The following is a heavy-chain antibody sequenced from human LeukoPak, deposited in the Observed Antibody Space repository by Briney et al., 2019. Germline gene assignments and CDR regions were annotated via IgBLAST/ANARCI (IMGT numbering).Heavy chain of an antibody. D-gene: IGHD5-18*01. CDR2: IYYSGST. CDR1: GVSISSYY. J-gene: IGHJ4*02. Sequence: SETLSLTCTVSGVSISSYYWSWIRQPPGKGLEWIGYIYYSGSTYYNPSLKSRVTISVDTSKNQFSLKLSSVTAADTAVYYCARLDTAMASYFDYWGQGTLVTVSS. V-gene: IGHV4-59*08. CDR3: ARLDTAMASYFDY.